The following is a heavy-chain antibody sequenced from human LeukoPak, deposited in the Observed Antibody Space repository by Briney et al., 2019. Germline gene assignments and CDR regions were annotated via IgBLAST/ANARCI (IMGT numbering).Heavy chain of an antibody. CDR1: GGTFSSYA. J-gene: IGHJ4*02. CDR3: ARARYGSGSYPLGY. D-gene: IGHD3-10*01. V-gene: IGHV1-69*05. CDR2: TIPIFGTA. Sequence: ASVKVSCKASGGTFSSYAISWVRQAPGQGLEWMGRTIPIFGTANYAQKFQGRVTITTDESTSTAYMELSSLRSEDTAVYYCARARYGSGSYPLGYWGQGTLVTVSS.